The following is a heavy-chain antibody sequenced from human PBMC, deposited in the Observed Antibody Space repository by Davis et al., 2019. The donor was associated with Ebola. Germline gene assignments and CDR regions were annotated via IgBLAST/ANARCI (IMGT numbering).Heavy chain of an antibody. CDR2: ISGSGGST. Sequence: GESLKISCAASGFTFSSYAMSWVRQAPGKGLEWVSAISGSGGSTYYADSVKGRFTISRDNSKNTLYLQMNSLKTEDTAVYYCTTDPRRRYCSSTSCYVYYYYYGMDVWGQGTTVTVSS. D-gene: IGHD2-2*01. CDR1: GFTFSSYA. J-gene: IGHJ6*02. V-gene: IGHV3-23*01. CDR3: TTDPRRRYCSSTSCYVYYYYYGMDV.